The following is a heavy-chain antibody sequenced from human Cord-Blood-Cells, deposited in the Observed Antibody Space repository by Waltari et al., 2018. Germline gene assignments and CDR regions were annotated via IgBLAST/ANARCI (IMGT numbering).Heavy chain of an antibody. CDR2: IISSSSYI. CDR1: GFTFSSYS. D-gene: IGHD6-6*01. J-gene: IGHJ3*02. V-gene: IGHV3-21*01. CDR3: ARVLSARPAFDI. Sequence: EVQLVESGGGLVKPGGSLRLSCAASGFTFSSYSMNWVRQAPGKGLEVCASIISSSSYINYADSVKGRFTISRDNAKNSLYLQMNSLRAEDTAVYYCARVLSARPAFDIWGQGTMVTVSS.